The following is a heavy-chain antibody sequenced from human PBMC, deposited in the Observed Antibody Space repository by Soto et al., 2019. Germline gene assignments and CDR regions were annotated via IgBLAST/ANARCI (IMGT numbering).Heavy chain of an antibody. V-gene: IGHV5-51*01. Sequence: GESLNISCKASGDSVCSYWIAWVRQMTGKGLEWMGIIYPGDSDSRYSPSFQGQVTISADRSTNTAFLQWSSLMASDTAIYYCARTYYYDSSGYHFGYWGQGTLVTVSS. CDR1: GDSVCSYW. CDR2: IYPGDSDS. J-gene: IGHJ4*02. CDR3: ARTYYYDSSGYHFGY. D-gene: IGHD3-22*01.